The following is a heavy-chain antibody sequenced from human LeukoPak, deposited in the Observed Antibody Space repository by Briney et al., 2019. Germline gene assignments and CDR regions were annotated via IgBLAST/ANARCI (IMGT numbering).Heavy chain of an antibody. Sequence: GASVKVSCKTSGYTFTNYDINWVRQAAGQGLEWMGWMNPDSGDTGFAQKFQGRLTITTNTSARIAYMEMSGLTSEDTAVYYCTRDWTYWGPGTLVAVSS. V-gene: IGHV1-8*01. D-gene: IGHD1-1*01. CDR3: TRDWTY. J-gene: IGHJ4*02. CDR1: GYTFTNYD. CDR2: MNPDSGDT.